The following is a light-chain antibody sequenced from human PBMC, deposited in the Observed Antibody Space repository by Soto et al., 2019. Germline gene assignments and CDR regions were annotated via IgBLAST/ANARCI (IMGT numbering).Light chain of an antibody. CDR1: STDVGGYNY. J-gene: IGLJ2*01. Sequence: QSALTQPPSASGSPGQSVTISCTGTSTDVGGYNYVSWYQQHPGKAPKLMIYDVNKRPSGVPDRFSGSKSGNTASLTVSGLQAEDEADYYCSSYAGSDNLGVFGGGTKRPS. CDR2: DVN. CDR3: SSYAGSDNLGV. V-gene: IGLV2-8*01.